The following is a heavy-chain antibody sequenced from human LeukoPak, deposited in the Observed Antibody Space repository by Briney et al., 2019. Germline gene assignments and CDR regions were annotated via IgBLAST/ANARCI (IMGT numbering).Heavy chain of an antibody. CDR3: ARDSSLSVVVPAAITYYSYGMDV. Sequence: ASVNVSCKASGYTFTSYAMHWVRQAPGQRLEWMGWINAGNGNTKYSQKFQGRVTITRDTSASTAYMELSSLRSEDTAVYYCARDSSLSVVVPAAITYYSYGMDVWGQGTTVTVSS. D-gene: IGHD2-2*02. J-gene: IGHJ6*02. CDR1: GYTFTSYA. CDR2: INAGNGNT. V-gene: IGHV1-3*01.